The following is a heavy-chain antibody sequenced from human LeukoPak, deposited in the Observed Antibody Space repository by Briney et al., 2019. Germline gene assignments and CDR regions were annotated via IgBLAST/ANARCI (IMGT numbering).Heavy chain of an antibody. D-gene: IGHD2-2*01. V-gene: IGHV1-18*01. CDR2: ISAYNGNT. J-gene: IGHJ2*01. Sequence: ASVKVSCKASGGTFSSYAMNWVRQAPGQGLEWMGWISAYNGNTNYAQKLQGRVTMTTDTSTSTAYMELRSLRSDDTAVYYCARAPCSSTSCPYWYFDLWGRGTLVTVSS. CDR3: ARAPCSSTSCPYWYFDL. CDR1: GGTFSSYA.